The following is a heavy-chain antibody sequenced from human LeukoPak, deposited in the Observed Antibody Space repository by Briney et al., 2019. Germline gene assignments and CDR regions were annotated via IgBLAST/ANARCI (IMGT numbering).Heavy chain of an antibody. CDR1: GGSFSGYY. D-gene: IGHD1-26*01. J-gene: IGHJ4*02. CDR2: INHSGST. Sequence: PSEALSLTCAVYGGSFSGYYWSWIRQPPGKGLEWIGEINHSGSTNYNPSLKSRVTISVDTSKNQFSLKLSSVTAADTAVYYCARLYSGSYRYWGQGTLVTVSS. V-gene: IGHV4-34*01. CDR3: ARLYSGSYRY.